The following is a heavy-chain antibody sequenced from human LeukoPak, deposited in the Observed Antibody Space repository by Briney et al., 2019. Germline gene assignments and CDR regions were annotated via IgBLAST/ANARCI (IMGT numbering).Heavy chain of an antibody. Sequence: GGSLRLSCAASGFTFSSYWMSWVRQAPGKGLEWVANIKQDGSEKYYVDSVKGRFTISRDNAKNSLYLQMNSLRAEDTAVYYCARVHLSSSPYFDYWGQGTLVTVSS. CDR2: IKQDGSEK. D-gene: IGHD6-6*01. CDR3: ARVHLSSSPYFDY. CDR1: GFTFSSYW. J-gene: IGHJ4*02. V-gene: IGHV3-7*01.